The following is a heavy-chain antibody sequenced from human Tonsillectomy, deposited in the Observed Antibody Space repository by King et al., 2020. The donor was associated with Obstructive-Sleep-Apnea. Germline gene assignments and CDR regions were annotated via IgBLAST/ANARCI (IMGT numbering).Heavy chain of an antibody. Sequence: VQLVESGGGLVQPGRSLRLSCTASGFTFGDYAMSWFRQAPGKGLEWVGFIRSKAYGGTTEYAASVKGRFTISRGDSKSIAYLQMNSLKTEDTAVYFCTRVTPDCSSLSHDGFDIWGQGKMVTVSS. CDR1: GFTFGDYA. CDR2: IRSKAYGGTT. CDR3: TRVTPDCSSLSHDGFDI. J-gene: IGHJ3*02. V-gene: IGHV3-49*03. D-gene: IGHD6-6*01.